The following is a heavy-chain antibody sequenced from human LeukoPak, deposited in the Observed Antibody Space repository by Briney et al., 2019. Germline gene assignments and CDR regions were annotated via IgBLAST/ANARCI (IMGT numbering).Heavy chain of an antibody. J-gene: IGHJ4*02. D-gene: IGHD2-21*02. V-gene: IGHV3-30*02. Sequence: GGSLRLSCAASGFTFSSYGMHWVRQAPGKGLEWVAFIRYDGTNKYYADSVKGRFTISRDNSKNTLYVQMNSLRAEDTAVYYCAKTYCGGDCFTLDYWGQGTLVTVAS. CDR3: AKTYCGGDCFTLDY. CDR1: GFTFSSYG. CDR2: IRYDGTNK.